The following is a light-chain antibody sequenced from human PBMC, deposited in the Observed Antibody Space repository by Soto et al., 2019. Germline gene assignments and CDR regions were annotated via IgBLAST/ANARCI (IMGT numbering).Light chain of an antibody. Sequence: ETVMTQSPATLSVSPGERATLSCRASQSVGGNLAWYQQRPGRAPRLLIYDASTRATDIPARFSGSGSGTEFTLTISSLQSEDFALYYCQQYNNWPLYTFGQGTKLEIK. CDR1: QSVGGN. J-gene: IGKJ2*01. CDR3: QQYNNWPLYT. V-gene: IGKV3-15*01. CDR2: DAS.